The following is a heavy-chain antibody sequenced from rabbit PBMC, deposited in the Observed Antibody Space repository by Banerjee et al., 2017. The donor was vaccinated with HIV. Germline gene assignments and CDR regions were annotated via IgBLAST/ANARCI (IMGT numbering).Heavy chain of an antibody. J-gene: IGHJ4*01. Sequence: QSLEESGGDLVKPGASLTLTCKASGISFSSGYDMCWVRQAPGKGLEWIGYIDPVFGSTYYASWVNGRFTISSHNAQNTLYLQLNSLTAADTATYFCVRWGGYGDTSFNLWGQGTLSPS. D-gene: IGHD2-1*01. V-gene: IGHV1S40*01. CDR1: GISFSSGYD. CDR2: IDPVFGST. CDR3: VRWGGYGDTSFNL.